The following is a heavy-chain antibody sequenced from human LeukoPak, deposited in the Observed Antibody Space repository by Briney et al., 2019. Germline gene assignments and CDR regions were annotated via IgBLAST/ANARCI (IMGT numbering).Heavy chain of an antibody. Sequence: SGRSLRLSCAASGFTFSSYAMHWVRQAPGKGLEYVSAISSNGGSTYYANSVKGRFTISRDNSKNTLYLQMGSLRAEDMAVYYSAREDSSSSFDYWGQGTLVTVSS. CDR1: GFTFSSYA. D-gene: IGHD6-13*01. CDR3: AREDSSSSFDY. J-gene: IGHJ4*02. V-gene: IGHV3-64*01. CDR2: ISSNGGST.